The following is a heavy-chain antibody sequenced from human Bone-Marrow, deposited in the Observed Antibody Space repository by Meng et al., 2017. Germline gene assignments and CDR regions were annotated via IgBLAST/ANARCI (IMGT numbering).Heavy chain of an antibody. J-gene: IGHJ4*02. D-gene: IGHD1-1*01. CDR2: IKSKTDGETP. V-gene: IGHV3-15*01. CDR1: GFTFSDYY. CDR3: NWNDFGDY. Sequence: GPLVEPGGGLVKPGGSLRLSCAAFGFTFSDYYMSWIRQAPGKGLEWVARIKSKTDGETPDYAAPVKGRFTISRDDSKNTLYLQMHSLKTEDTAVYYCNWNDFGDYWGQGALVTVSS.